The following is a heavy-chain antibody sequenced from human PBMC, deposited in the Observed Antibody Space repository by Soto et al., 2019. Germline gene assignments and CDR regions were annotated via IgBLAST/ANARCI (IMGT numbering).Heavy chain of an antibody. CDR3: ARGGTYMTVVGAFDD. CDR1: GFAFSNYW. J-gene: IGHJ4*02. Sequence: LRLSCAASGFAFSNYWMSWVRQAPGKGLEWVATIKQDGSEKYYVDSVKGRFTISRDKAKNSLYLQMNSLRAEDTAVYNCARGGTYMTVVGAFDDWGQGALVTVSS. V-gene: IGHV3-7*01. D-gene: IGHD3-22*01. CDR2: IKQDGSEK.